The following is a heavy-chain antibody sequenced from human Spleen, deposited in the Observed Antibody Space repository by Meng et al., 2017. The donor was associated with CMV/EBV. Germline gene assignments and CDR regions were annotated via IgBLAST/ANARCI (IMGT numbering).Heavy chain of an antibody. J-gene: IGHJ3*02. CDR2: ISTHNGNT. CDR3: ARDPGDSISFAFDI. V-gene: IGHV1-18*04. D-gene: IGHD3-3*02. Sequence: ASVKVSCKASGYTFTGYYMHWVRQAPGQGLEWMGWISTHNGNTNYAQNLQGRVTMTTGTSTSTAYMELRSLRSDDTAVYYCARDPGDSISFAFDIWGQGTMVTVSS. CDR1: GYTFTGYY.